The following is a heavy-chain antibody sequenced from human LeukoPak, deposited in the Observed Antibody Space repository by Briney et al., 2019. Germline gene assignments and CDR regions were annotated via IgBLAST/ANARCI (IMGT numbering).Heavy chain of an antibody. CDR2: IWYDGSNK. D-gene: IGHD6-6*01. CDR1: GFTFSSYG. J-gene: IGHJ4*02. Sequence: GGSLRLSCAASGFTFSSYGMHWVRQAPGKGLEWVAVIWYDGSNKYYADSVKGRFTISRDNSKNTLYLQMNSLRAEDTAVYYCSRELRPSQSFDYWGQGALVTVSS. CDR3: SRELRPSQSFDY. V-gene: IGHV3-33*08.